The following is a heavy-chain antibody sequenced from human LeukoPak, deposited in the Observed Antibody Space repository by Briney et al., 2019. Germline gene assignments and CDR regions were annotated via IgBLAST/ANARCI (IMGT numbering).Heavy chain of an antibody. V-gene: IGHV3-48*03. J-gene: IGHJ4*02. CDR2: ISSSGSTI. D-gene: IGHD3-9*01. Sequence: PGRSLRLSCAASGFTFSSYEMNWVRQAPGKGLEWVSYISSSGSTIYYADSVKGRFTISRDNAKNSLYLQMNSLRAEDTAVYYCARDQAHYDILTGYYSLGYFDYWGQGTLVTVSS. CDR3: ARDQAHYDILTGYYSLGYFDY. CDR1: GFTFSSYE.